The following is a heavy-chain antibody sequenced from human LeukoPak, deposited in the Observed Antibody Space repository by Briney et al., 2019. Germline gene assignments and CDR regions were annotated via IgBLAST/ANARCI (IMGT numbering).Heavy chain of an antibody. CDR3: ARVSTSVTSSFDY. CDR2: IFHSGTT. V-gene: IGHV4-61*05. D-gene: IGHD4-17*01. Sequence: QTSETLSLTCTVSGGSISSSSYYWGWIRQPPGKGLEWIGEIFHSGTTTYNPSLKSRVTISIDKSNNQFSLRLSSVTAADTAVYYCARVSTSVTSSFDYWGQGTLVTVSS. J-gene: IGHJ4*02. CDR1: GGSISSSSYY.